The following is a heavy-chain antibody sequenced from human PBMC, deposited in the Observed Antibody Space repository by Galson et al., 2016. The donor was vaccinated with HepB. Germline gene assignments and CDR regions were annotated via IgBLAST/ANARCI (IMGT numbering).Heavy chain of an antibody. Sequence: QSGAEVKKPGESLKISCKGSGYSFSSYWIGWVRQMPEKGLEWMGIIYPGDSDTSYSPPFQGQVSIPADKSLSTTYLQWSSLKASDSAMYYCARGLEYSSSKYGLGYWGQGTLVTVSS. CDR2: IYPGDSDT. CDR3: ARGLEYSSSKYGLGY. V-gene: IGHV5-51*01. CDR1: GYSFSSYW. J-gene: IGHJ4*02. D-gene: IGHD6-13*01.